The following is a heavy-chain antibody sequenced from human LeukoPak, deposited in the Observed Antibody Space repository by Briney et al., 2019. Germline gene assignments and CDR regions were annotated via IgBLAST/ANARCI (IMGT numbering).Heavy chain of an antibody. Sequence: SETLSLTCTVSGGSISSGGYYWSWIRQHPGKGLEWIGYIYYSGSTCYNPSLKSRVTISVDTSKNQFSLKLSSVTAADTAVYYCARDYGGNGGMDVWGKGTTVTVSS. CDR3: ARDYGGNGGMDV. D-gene: IGHD4-23*01. CDR1: GGSISSGGYY. J-gene: IGHJ6*03. CDR2: IYYSGST. V-gene: IGHV4-31*03.